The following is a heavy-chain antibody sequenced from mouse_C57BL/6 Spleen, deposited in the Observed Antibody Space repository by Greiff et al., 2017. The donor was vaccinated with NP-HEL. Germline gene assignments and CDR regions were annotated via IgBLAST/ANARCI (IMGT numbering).Heavy chain of an antibody. CDR2: IWGGGST. CDR1: GFSLTSYG. CDR3: ARKTGTDAMDY. J-gene: IGHJ4*01. D-gene: IGHD4-1*01. Sequence: VKLVESGPGLVQPSQSLSITCTVSGFSLTSYGVHWVRQSPGKGLEWLGVIWGGGSTDYNAAFISRLSISKDNSKSQVFFKMNSLQADDTAIYYCARKTGTDAMDYWGQGTSVTVSS. V-gene: IGHV2-2*01.